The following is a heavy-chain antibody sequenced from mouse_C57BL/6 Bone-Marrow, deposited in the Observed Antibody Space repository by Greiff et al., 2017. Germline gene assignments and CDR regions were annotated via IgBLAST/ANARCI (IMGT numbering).Heavy chain of an antibody. CDR2: IDPENGDT. J-gene: IGHJ1*03. Sequence: VQLQQSGAELVRPGSSVKLSCTASGFNIKDDYMHWVKQRPEQGLEWIGWIDPENGDTEYASKFQGKATITADTSSNTAYLQLSSLTSEDTAVYYCTTKGYDVGWYFDVWGTGTTVTVSS. V-gene: IGHV14-4*01. CDR3: TTKGYDVGWYFDV. D-gene: IGHD2-2*01. CDR1: GFNIKDDY.